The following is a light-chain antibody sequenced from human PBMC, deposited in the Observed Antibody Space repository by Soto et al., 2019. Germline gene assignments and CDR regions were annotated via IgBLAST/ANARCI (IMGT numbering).Light chain of an antibody. Sequence: QSALTQPPSVSGSPGQSVTISCTGTSSDVGYYNRVSWYQQPPGTAPKIMIYEVTNRPSGVPDRFSASKSGNTASLTIAGLQAEDEADYYCSSLTTSSTYVFGTGTKLTVL. J-gene: IGLJ1*01. CDR1: SSDVGYYNR. CDR2: EVT. CDR3: SSLTTSSTYV. V-gene: IGLV2-18*02.